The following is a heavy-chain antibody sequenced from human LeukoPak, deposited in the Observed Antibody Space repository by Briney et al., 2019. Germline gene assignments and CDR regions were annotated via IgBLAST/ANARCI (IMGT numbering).Heavy chain of an antibody. D-gene: IGHD6-19*01. J-gene: IGHJ6*02. Sequence: GGSLRLSCAASGFTFSSHAMSWVRQAPGKGLEWVANIQADGSEENYIDSVQGRFTISRDNAKTSLYLQMNSLRADDTAVYYCARDSTVATYYGVDVWGQGTTVTVSS. CDR2: IQADGSEE. CDR3: ARDSTVATYYGVDV. V-gene: IGHV3-7*01. CDR1: GFTFSSHA.